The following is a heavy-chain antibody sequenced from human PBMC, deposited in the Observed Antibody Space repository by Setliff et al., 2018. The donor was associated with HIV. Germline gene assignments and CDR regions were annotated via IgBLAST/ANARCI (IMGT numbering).Heavy chain of an antibody. CDR2: ISTYNGNR. J-gene: IGHJ4*02. V-gene: IGHV1-18*01. CDR3: ARDYFPHSRRNFGSGDYFHF. D-gene: IGHD3-10*01. CDR1: GYTFTNYG. Sequence: ASVKVSCKASGYTFTNYGISWVRQAPGQGLEWMGWISTYNGNRNYAQKLQGRVTMTTDTSTTTAYMEVRSLRSDDTAVYYCARDYFPHSRRNFGSGDYFHFWGQGSRVTVS.